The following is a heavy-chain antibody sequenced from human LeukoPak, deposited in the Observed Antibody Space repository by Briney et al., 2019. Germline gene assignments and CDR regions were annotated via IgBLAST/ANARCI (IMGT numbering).Heavy chain of an antibody. CDR3: ARDVSELRGDTRVGLDY. Sequence: PGGSLRLSCAASGFTFSDYYMSWIRQAPGKGLEWVSYISSSGSTIYYADSVKGRFTISRDNAKNSLYLQMNSLRAEDTAVYYCARDVSELRGDTRVGLDYWGQGTLVTVSS. V-gene: IGHV3-11*04. J-gene: IGHJ4*02. D-gene: IGHD1-7*01. CDR2: ISSSGSTI. CDR1: GFTFSDYY.